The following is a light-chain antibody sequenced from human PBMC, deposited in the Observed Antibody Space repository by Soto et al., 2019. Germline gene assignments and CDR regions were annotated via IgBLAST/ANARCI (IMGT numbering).Light chain of an antibody. CDR1: QSVSSN. J-gene: IGKJ1*01. CDR2: GAS. Sequence: EIVITQSPATLSVSPGERATLSCRASQSVSSNLAWYQQKPGQAPRLLIYGASTRATGVPARFSGSGSGTEFTLTISSLQSEDFAVYYCLQYNDWPRTFGQGTKVDIK. V-gene: IGKV3-15*01. CDR3: LQYNDWPRT.